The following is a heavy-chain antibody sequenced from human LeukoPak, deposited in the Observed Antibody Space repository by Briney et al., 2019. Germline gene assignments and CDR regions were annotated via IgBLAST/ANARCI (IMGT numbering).Heavy chain of an antibody. CDR3: ARSRFGGQWFDP. D-gene: IGHD3-16*01. CDR1: GFTVSSNY. CDR2: IYSGGTT. Sequence: PGGSLTLSCAASGFTVSSNYMSWVRQAPGKGLEWVSVIYSGGTTKYADSVKGRFTISRDNSKNTLYLQMNSLRAEDTAVYYCARSRFGGQWFDPWGRGTLVSVSS. J-gene: IGHJ5*02. V-gene: IGHV3-66*01.